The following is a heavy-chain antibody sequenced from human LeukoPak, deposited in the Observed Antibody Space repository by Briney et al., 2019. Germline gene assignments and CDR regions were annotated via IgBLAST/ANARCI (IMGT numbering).Heavy chain of an antibody. V-gene: IGHV3-48*03. CDR3: TGGRFDY. J-gene: IGHJ4*02. Sequence: GGSLRLSCAASGFILSGSEMNWARQAPGKGLEWVSGISSSGTTRYYADSVKGRFTISRDNANHSLYLQMSSLRAEDTAVYYCTGGRFDYWGQGTRVTVSS. D-gene: IGHD1-14*01. CDR2: ISSSGTTR. CDR1: GFILSGSE.